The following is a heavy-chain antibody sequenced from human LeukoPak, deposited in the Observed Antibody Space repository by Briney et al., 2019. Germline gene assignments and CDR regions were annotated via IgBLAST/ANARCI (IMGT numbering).Heavy chain of an antibody. J-gene: IGHJ6*02. CDR1: GFTFSNYA. V-gene: IGHV3-30-3*01. CDR3: ARDHLRNYYYYYGMDV. CDR2: ISYDGSNQ. Sequence: GRSLRLSCAASGFTFSNYAMHWVRQAPGKGLEWVTFISYDGSNQYYADSVKGRFTISRDSSKNTLYLQMNSLRAEDTAVYYCARDHLRNYYYYYGMDVWGQGTTVTVSS.